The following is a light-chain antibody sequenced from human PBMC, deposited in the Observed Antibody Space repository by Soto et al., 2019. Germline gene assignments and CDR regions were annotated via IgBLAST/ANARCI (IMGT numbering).Light chain of an antibody. J-gene: IGLJ1*01. Sequence: QSVLTQPPSASGTPGQRVTISCSGSSSNIGSNYVYWYQQLPGTAPKLLIYRNNQRPSGVPDRFSGSKSGTSASLAISGLRSEDEADYHCAAWDDSLSGYVFGPGTKLTVL. CDR1: SSNIGSNY. V-gene: IGLV1-47*01. CDR3: AAWDDSLSGYV. CDR2: RNN.